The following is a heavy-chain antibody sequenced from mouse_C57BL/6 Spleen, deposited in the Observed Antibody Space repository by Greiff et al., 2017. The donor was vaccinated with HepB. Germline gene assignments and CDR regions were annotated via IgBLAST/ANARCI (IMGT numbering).Heavy chain of an antibody. CDR2: IDPSDSET. D-gene: IGHD2-4*01. CDR1: GYTFTSYW. CDR3: ARFDYGWFAY. J-gene: IGHJ3*01. V-gene: IGHV1-52*01. Sequence: QVQLKQPGAELVRPGSSVKLSCKASGYTFTSYWMHWVKQRPIQGLEWIGNIDPSDSETHYNQKFKDKATLTVDKSSSTAYMQLSSLTSEDSAVYYCARFDYGWFAYWGQGTLVTVSA.